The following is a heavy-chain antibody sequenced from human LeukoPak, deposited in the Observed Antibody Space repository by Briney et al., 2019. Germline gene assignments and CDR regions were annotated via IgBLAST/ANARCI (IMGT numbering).Heavy chain of an antibody. Sequence: GGSLRLSCAASGFTFSSYGMHWVRQAPGKGLEWVAVIWYDGSNKYYADSVKGRFTISRDNSKNTLYLQMNSLRAEDTAVYYCATDFSGYYVPYYFDYWGQGTLVTVSS. CDR2: IWYDGSNK. CDR1: GFTFSSYG. J-gene: IGHJ4*02. CDR3: ATDFSGYYVPYYFDY. D-gene: IGHD3-22*01. V-gene: IGHV3-33*01.